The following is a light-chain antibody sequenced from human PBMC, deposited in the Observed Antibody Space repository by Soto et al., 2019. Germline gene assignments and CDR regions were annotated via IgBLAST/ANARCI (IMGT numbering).Light chain of an antibody. V-gene: IGKV1-33*01. CDR3: QQYENIPT. J-gene: IGKJ5*01. Sequence: DIQMTQSPSSLSASVGDRVTITCQASQNVNNYLNWYKQKPGRAPNLLIYDASNLEAGVPSRFRGSGSGTDFTFTIRRLKPEDIATYYCQQYENIPTFGQGTRLAIK. CDR2: DAS. CDR1: QNVNNY.